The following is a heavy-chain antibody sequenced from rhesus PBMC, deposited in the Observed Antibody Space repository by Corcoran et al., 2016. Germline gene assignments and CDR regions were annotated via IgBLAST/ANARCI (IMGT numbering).Heavy chain of an antibody. J-gene: IGHJ4*01. Sequence: VQLQESGPGLVKPSETLSLTCALSGGSISSSNWWSCLRPHPGKGVEWIGGIYSNSESTKDNPSLKSRVTSSKDTYKNQFSVKLSSVTAADTAVDYCARDPGGSGYFDYWGQGVLVTVSS. D-gene: IGHD4-29*01. CDR1: GGSISSSNW. V-gene: IGHV4S12*01. CDR3: ARDPGGSGYFDY. CDR2: IYSNSEST.